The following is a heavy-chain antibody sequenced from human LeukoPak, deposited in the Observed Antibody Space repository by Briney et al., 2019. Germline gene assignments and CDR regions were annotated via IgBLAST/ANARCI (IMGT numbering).Heavy chain of an antibody. J-gene: IGHJ2*01. D-gene: IGHD5-18*01. Sequence: GGSLRLSCVASDFTFSSYTMIWVRQAPGKALEWVSVIGTRGDGIHYADSVKGRFTISRDSSKNTLYLQMDSLRAGDTAVYYCARVGYSYGHWYFDLWGRGTLVTVSS. CDR3: ARVGYSYGHWYFDL. CDR1: DFTFSSYT. V-gene: IGHV3-23*01. CDR2: IGTRGDGI.